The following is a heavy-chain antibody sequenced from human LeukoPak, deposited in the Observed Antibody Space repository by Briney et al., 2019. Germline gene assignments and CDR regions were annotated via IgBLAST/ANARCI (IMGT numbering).Heavy chain of an antibody. Sequence: GGSLRLSCAASGFTFSTYSMNWVRQAPGKGLEWVSYISSSSSTIFYADSVKGRFTISRDNAKHSLYLQMNSLRAEDTAVYYCARCPYSFGFAPPQYWGQGTLVTVSS. D-gene: IGHD5-18*01. V-gene: IGHV3-48*01. CDR2: ISSSSSTI. J-gene: IGHJ4*02. CDR3: ARCPYSFGFAPPQY. CDR1: GFTFSTYS.